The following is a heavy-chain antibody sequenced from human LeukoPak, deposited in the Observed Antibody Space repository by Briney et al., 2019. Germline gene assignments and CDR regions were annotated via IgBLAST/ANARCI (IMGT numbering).Heavy chain of an antibody. Sequence: GESLKISRKGSGYSFTNYWIGWVRQVPGKGLEWMGIIYPGDSDTRYSPSFQGHVTISADKSISTAYLQWSTLKASDTAMYYCARRDSSGSYFTLNRAFDIWGQGTTVTVSS. J-gene: IGHJ3*02. CDR2: IYPGDSDT. V-gene: IGHV5-51*01. CDR1: GYSFTNYW. D-gene: IGHD3-10*01. CDR3: ARRDSSGSYFTLNRAFDI.